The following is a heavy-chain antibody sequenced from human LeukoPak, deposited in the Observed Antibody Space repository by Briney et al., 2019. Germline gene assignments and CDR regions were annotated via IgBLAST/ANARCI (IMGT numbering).Heavy chain of an antibody. V-gene: IGHV1-18*01. CDR3: AMGAYYDFWSGYYPGRFGMDV. D-gene: IGHD3-3*01. CDR2: ISAYNGNT. J-gene: IGHJ6*02. Sequence: ASVKVSCKASGYTFTSYGISWVRQAPGQGLEWMGWISAYNGNTNYAQKLQGRVTMTTDTSTSTAYMEPRSLRSDDTAVYYCAMGAYYDFWSGYYPGRFGMDVWGQGTTVTVSS. CDR1: GYTFTSYG.